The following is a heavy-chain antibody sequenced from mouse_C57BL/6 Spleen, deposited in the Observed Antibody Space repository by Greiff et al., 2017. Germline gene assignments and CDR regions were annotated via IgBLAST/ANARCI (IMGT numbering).Heavy chain of an antibody. V-gene: IGHV1-72*01. CDR2: IDPNSGGT. D-gene: IGHD1-1*01. Sequence: VQLQQPGAELVKPGASVTLSCTASGYTFTSYWMHWVKQRPGRGLEWIGRIDPNSGGTKYNEKFTSKATLTVDKPSSTAYMLLSSLTSEDSAVYYCGREGTTVALDYWGQGTTLTVSS. CDR3: GREGTTVALDY. J-gene: IGHJ2*01. CDR1: GYTFTSYW.